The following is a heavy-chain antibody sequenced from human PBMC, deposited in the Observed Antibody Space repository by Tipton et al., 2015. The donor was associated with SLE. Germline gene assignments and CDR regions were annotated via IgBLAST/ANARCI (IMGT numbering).Heavy chain of an antibody. CDR2: IYYSGST. D-gene: IGHD6-6*01. J-gene: IGHJ3*02. V-gene: IGHV4-59*12. Sequence: TLSLTCTVSGGSISSYYWSWIRQPPGKGLEWIGYIYYSGSTSYNPSLKSRVTISVDTSKNQFSLKLSSVTAADTAVYYCASAPQAARNAFDIWGQGTMVTASS. CDR1: GGSISSYY. CDR3: ASAPQAARNAFDI.